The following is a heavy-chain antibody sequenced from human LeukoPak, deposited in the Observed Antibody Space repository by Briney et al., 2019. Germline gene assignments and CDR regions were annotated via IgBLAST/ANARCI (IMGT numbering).Heavy chain of an antibody. D-gene: IGHD6-19*01. V-gene: IGHV3-23*01. CDR1: GFTFSSYA. Sequence: QPGGSLRLSCAASGFTFSSYAMSWVRQAPGKGLEWVSAISGSGGSTYYADSVKGRFTISRDNSKNTLYLQMNSLRAEDTAVYYCAIGPYSSGWYPDDYWGQGTLVTVSS. J-gene: IGHJ4*02. CDR3: AIGPYSSGWYPDDY. CDR2: ISGSGGST.